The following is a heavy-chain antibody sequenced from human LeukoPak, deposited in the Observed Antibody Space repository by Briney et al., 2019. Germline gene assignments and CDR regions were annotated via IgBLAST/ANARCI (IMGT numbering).Heavy chain of an antibody. D-gene: IGHD3-22*01. Sequence: PGGSLRLSCAASGFTFSSYAMHWVRQAPGKGLEWVAVISYDGSNKYYADSVKGRFTISRDNSKNTLYLQMNSLRAEDTAVYYCARESPITMITSGGFDYWGQGTLVTVSS. CDR3: ARESPITMITSGGFDY. V-gene: IGHV3-30*04. J-gene: IGHJ4*02. CDR1: GFTFSSYA. CDR2: ISYDGSNK.